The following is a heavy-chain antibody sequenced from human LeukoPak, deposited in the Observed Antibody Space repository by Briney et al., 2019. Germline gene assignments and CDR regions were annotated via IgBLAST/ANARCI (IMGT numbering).Heavy chain of an antibody. D-gene: IGHD2-15*01. J-gene: IGHJ4*02. CDR2: INPNSGGT. CDR1: GYTFTGYY. Sequence: GASVKVSCKASGYTFTGYYMHWVRQAPGKGLEWMGRINPNSGGTNYAQKFQGRVTMTRDTSISTAYMELSRLRSDDTAVYYCARVGCSGGSCYRSIFDYWGQGTLVTVSS. CDR3: ARVGCSGGSCYRSIFDY. V-gene: IGHV1-2*06.